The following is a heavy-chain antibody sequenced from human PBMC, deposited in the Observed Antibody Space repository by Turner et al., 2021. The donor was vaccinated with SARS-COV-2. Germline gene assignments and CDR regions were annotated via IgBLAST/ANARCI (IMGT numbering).Heavy chain of an antibody. CDR1: GYTFSGYY. J-gene: IGHJ5*02. CDR2: INPNSGGT. CDR3: ARGPRGYDFWSGYPNWFDP. V-gene: IGHV1-2*02. D-gene: IGHD3-3*01. Sequence: QVQLVQSGAEVKKPGASVKVSCKASGYTFSGYYMHWVRQAPGQGLEWMGWINPNSGGTNYAQKFQGRVTMTSDTSISTAHMELSRLRSDDTAVYYCARGPRGYDFWSGYPNWFDPWGQGTLVTVSS.